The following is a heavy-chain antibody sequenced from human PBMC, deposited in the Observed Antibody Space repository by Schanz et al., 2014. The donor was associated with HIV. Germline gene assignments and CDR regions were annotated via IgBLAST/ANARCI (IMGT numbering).Heavy chain of an antibody. D-gene: IGHD1-1*01. J-gene: IGHJ6*02. V-gene: IGHV3-30*18. CDR3: TKEVPPDV. Sequence: QVPLVESGGGVVQPGRSLRLSCAASGFTFSTYGMHWVRQGPGKGLGWVAFISYDGSNKYYADSVKGRFTISRDNSKNTLYLQMNSLRAEDTAVYYCTKEVPPDVWGQGTTVTVSS. CDR1: GFTFSTYG. CDR2: ISYDGSNK.